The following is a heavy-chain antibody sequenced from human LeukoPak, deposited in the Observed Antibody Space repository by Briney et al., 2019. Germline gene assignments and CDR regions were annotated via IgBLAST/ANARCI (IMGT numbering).Heavy chain of an antibody. CDR2: MTNSGSSK. CDR3: ARGFRSVDY. Sequence: GGSLRLSCVASGFTFSDHYMSWIRQAPGKGLEWISHMTNSGSSKYYADSVKGRFNISRDNSKNTLYLQIYSLRAEDTAVYYCARGFRSVDYWGQGALVTVSS. J-gene: IGHJ4*02. D-gene: IGHD6-19*01. CDR1: GFTFSDHY. V-gene: IGHV3-11*04.